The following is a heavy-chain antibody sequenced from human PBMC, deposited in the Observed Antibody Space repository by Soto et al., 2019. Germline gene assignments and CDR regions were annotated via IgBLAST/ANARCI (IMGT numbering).Heavy chain of an antibody. CDR1: GYTFTSYY. Sequence: QVQLVQSGAEVKKPGASVKVSCKASGYTFTSYYMHWVRQAPGQGLEWMGIINPSGGSTSYAQKFQGRVTMTRDTSTSTVYMELSSLRSEDTAAYYCASESVEMATIWLEYFQHWGQGTLVTVSS. CDR2: INPSGGST. J-gene: IGHJ1*01. V-gene: IGHV1-46*01. D-gene: IGHD5-12*01. CDR3: ASESVEMATIWLEYFQH.